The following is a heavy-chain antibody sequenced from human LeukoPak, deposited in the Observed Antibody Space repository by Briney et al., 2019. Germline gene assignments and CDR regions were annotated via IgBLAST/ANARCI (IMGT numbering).Heavy chain of an antibody. CDR1: GGSFSDYY. Sequence: PSETLSITCAVYGGSFSDYYWSWIRQPPGKGLEWIGEINHSGSTNYNPSLKSRVTISVHTSKNQFSLKLSSVTAADTAAYYCARMDRFSSSWYSPYYFNYWGQGTLVTVSS. V-gene: IGHV4-34*01. D-gene: IGHD6-13*01. CDR2: INHSGST. CDR3: ARMDRFSSSWYSPYYFNY. J-gene: IGHJ4*02.